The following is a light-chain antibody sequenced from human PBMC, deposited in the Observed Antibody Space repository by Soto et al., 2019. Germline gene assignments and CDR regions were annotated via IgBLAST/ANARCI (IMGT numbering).Light chain of an antibody. CDR1: QSVSGSY. V-gene: IGKV3-20*01. CDR3: QQYGSSGT. CDR2: GAS. Sequence: ETVLTQSPGTLSLSPGERATLSCWASQSVSGSYLAWYQQKPGQAPRLLIYGASSRATGIPDRFSGSGSGTDFTLTISRLEPEDFAVYYCQQYGSSGTFGQGTKVDI. J-gene: IGKJ1*01.